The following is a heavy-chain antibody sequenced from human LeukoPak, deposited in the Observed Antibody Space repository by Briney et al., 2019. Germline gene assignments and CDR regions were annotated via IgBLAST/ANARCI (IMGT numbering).Heavy chain of an antibody. CDR1: GGSISSYY. J-gene: IGHJ3*02. CDR2: IYYSGST. V-gene: IGHV4-59*01. CDR3: ARDFPTSDDAFDI. Sequence: SETLSLTCTVSGGSISSYYWSWIRQPPGKGLEWIGYIYYSGSTNYNPSLKCRVTISVDTSKNQFSLKLSSVTAADTAVYYCARDFPTSDDAFDIWGQGTMVTVSS.